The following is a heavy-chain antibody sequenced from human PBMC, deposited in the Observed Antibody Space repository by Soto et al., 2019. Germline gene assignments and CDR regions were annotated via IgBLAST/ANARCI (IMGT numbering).Heavy chain of an antibody. CDR3: AGRGDGYNSPDAFDI. CDR1: GYSFTSYW. J-gene: IGHJ3*02. D-gene: IGHD5-12*01. V-gene: IGHV5-51*01. CDR2: IYPGDSDT. Sequence: GESLKISCKGSGYSFTSYWIGWVRQMPGKGLEWMGIIYPGDSDTRYSPSFQGQVTISADKSISTAYLQWSSLKASDTAMYYCAGRGDGYNSPDAFDIWGQGTMVTVSS.